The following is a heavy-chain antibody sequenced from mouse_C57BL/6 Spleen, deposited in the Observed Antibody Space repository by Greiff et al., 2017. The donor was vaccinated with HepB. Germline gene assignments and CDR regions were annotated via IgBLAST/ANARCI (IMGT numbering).Heavy chain of an antibody. CDR3: ARYSFHYYGSSFDY. CDR2: INPNNGGT. Sequence: VQLQQSGPELVKPGASVKISCKASGYTFTDYYMNWVKQSHGKSLEWIGDINPNNGGTSYNQKFKGKATLTVDKSSSTAYMELRSLTSEDSAVYYCARYSFHYYGSSFDYWGQGTTLTVSS. V-gene: IGHV1-26*01. CDR1: GYTFTDYY. D-gene: IGHD1-1*01. J-gene: IGHJ2*01.